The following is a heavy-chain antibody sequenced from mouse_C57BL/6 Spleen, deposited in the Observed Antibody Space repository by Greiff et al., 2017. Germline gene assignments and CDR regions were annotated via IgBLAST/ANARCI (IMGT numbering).Heavy chain of an antibody. CDR3: ATTVVAVDY. J-gene: IGHJ2*01. V-gene: IGHV1-61*01. Sequence: QVQLQQPGAELVRPGSSVKLSCKASGYTFTSYWMDWVKQRPGQGLEWIGNIYPSDSETHYNQKFKDKATLTVDKSSSTAYMQLSSLTSEDSAVYYCATTVVAVDYWGQGTTLTVSS. CDR1: GYTFTSYW. D-gene: IGHD1-1*01. CDR2: IYPSDSET.